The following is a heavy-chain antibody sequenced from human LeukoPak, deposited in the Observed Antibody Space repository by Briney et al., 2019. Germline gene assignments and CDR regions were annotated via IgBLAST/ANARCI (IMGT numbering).Heavy chain of an antibody. V-gene: IGHV1-8*02. CDR1: GYTFTSYY. J-gene: IGHJ4*02. CDR2: MNPNSGNT. CDR3: ARGRDGYNYGWFDY. Sequence: GASVKVSCKASGYTFTSYYMHWVRQATGQGLEWMGWMNPNSGNTGYAQKFQGRVTMTRNTSISTAYMELSSLRSEDTAVYYCARGRDGYNYGWFDYWGQGTLVTVSS. D-gene: IGHD5-24*01.